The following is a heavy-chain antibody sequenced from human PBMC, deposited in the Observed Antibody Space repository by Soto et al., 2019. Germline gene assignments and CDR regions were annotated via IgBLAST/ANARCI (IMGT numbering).Heavy chain of an antibody. J-gene: IGHJ6*02. D-gene: IGHD3-10*01. CDR2: INPNSGVT. Sequence: ASVKVSCKASGYTFTGYYIHWVRQAPGQGLGWMGWINPNSGVTNYAQKFQGWVTMTRDTSISTAYMELSRLRSDDTAVYYCARAGFRVRGVIIPSYYYGMDVWGQGTTVTVSS. CDR3: ARAGFRVRGVIIPSYYYGMDV. V-gene: IGHV1-2*04. CDR1: GYTFTGYY.